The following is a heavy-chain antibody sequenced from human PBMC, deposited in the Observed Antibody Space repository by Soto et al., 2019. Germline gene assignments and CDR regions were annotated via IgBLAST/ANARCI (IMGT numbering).Heavy chain of an antibody. CDR3: ARGRVVVVAATRYYGMDV. CDR1: GGTFSSYA. D-gene: IGHD2-15*01. V-gene: IGHV1-69*13. CDR2: IIPIFGTA. Sequence: SVKVSCKASGGTFSSYAISWVRQAPGQGLEWMGGIIPIFGTANYAQKFQGRVTITADESTSTAYMELSSLRSEDTAVYYCARGRVVVVAATRYYGMDVWGQGTTVTVSS. J-gene: IGHJ6*02.